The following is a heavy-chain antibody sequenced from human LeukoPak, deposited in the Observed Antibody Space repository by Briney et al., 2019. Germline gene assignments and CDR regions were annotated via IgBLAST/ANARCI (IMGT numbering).Heavy chain of an antibody. J-gene: IGHJ4*02. D-gene: IGHD3-10*01. Sequence: GRSLRLSCAASGFTFDDYAMHWVRQAPGKGLEWVSGISWNSGSVGYADSVKGRFTISRDNAKNSLYLQMNSLRAEDTALYYCAKDISYYGSGSYFDYWGQGTPVTVSS. V-gene: IGHV3-9*01. CDR3: AKDISYYGSGSYFDY. CDR1: GFTFDDYA. CDR2: ISWNSGSV.